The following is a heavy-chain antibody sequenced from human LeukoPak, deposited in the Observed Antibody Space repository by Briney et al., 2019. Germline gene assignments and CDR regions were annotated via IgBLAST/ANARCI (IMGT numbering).Heavy chain of an antibody. J-gene: IGHJ3*02. CDR3: ARLPYGGNFDAFDI. CDR1: GGSISSYY. V-gene: IGHV4-59*08. CDR2: IYYSGST. D-gene: IGHD4-23*01. Sequence: SETLSLTCTVSGGSISSYYWSWIRQPPGKGLEWIGYIYYSGSTNYNPSLKSRVTISVDTSKNQFSLKLSSVTAADTAVYYCARLPYGGNFDAFDIWGQGTMVTVSS.